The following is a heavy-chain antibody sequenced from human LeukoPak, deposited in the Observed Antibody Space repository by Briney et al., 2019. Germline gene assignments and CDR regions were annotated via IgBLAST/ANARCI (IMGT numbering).Heavy chain of an antibody. J-gene: IGHJ5*02. CDR3: AKGLGGRFGA. CDR1: GFTFSSYS. D-gene: IGHD3-10*01. Sequence: GGSLRLSCAASGFTFSSYSMNWVRQAPGKGLEWVSAISGSGGSTYYADSVKGRFTISRDNSKNTLYLQMNSLRAEDTAVYYCAKGLGGRFGAWGQGTLVTVSS. V-gene: IGHV3-23*01. CDR2: ISGSGGST.